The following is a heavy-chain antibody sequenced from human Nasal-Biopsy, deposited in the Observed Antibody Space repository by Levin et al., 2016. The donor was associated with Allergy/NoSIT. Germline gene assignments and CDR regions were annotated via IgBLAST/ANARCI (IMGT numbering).Heavy chain of an antibody. V-gene: IGHV4-59*01. CDR2: VSFSEDT. CDR3: ASPRRSWHAY. J-gene: IGHJ4*02. CDR1: GASIKNNY. D-gene: IGHD6-13*01. Sequence: SETLSLTCTVSGASIKNNYWSWIRQPPGKGLEWIGYVSFSEDTKYNPSLKSRVTMSVDTSKNQFSLNLNSVTAADTAVYYCASPRRSWHAYWGQGTLVTVSS.